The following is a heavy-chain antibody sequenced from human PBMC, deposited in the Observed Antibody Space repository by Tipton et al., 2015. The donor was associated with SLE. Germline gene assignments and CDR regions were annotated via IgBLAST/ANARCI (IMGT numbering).Heavy chain of an antibody. V-gene: IGHV4-59*01. J-gene: IGHJ5*02. CDR3: PRLEDPFGIFGVPKGWFDP. CDR2: IYYSGRT. D-gene: IGHD3-3*01. CDR1: GGSISDYY. Sequence: TLSLTCTVSGGSISDYYWSWIRQPPGKGLEWIGYIYYSGRTNYNPSLKSRVTMSVDTSKNQFSLRLTSVTAADTAVYYCPRLEDPFGIFGVPKGWFDPCGQGTLVTVSS.